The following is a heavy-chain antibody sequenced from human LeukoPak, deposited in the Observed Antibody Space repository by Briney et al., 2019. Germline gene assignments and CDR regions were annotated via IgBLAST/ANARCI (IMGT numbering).Heavy chain of an antibody. V-gene: IGHV1-2*02. J-gene: IGHJ4*02. Sequence: ASVKVSCKASGYTFTGYYLHWVRQAPGQGLEWMGWINPNSGGTNYAQKFQGRVTMTRDTSISTAYMELSRLRSDDTAVYYCARDQEIQLWQPTIDYWGQGTLVTVSS. CDR2: INPNSGGT. CDR3: ARDQEIQLWQPTIDY. CDR1: GYTFTGYY. D-gene: IGHD5-18*01.